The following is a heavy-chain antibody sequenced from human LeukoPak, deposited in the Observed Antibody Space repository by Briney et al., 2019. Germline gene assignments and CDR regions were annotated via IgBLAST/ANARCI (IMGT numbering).Heavy chain of an antibody. J-gene: IGHJ4*02. D-gene: IGHD4-11*01. Sequence: GVSLRLSCVASGFTFSDYAMNWVRQAPGKGLEWVSTFKTNYNQVYYAESVRGRFTISTDNSKNTAYLQMNSLRVEDTALYYCARSVPDYTRFDFWGQGALVTVSS. CDR2: FKTNYNQV. V-gene: IGHV3-23*05. CDR1: GFTFSDYA. CDR3: ARSVPDYTRFDF.